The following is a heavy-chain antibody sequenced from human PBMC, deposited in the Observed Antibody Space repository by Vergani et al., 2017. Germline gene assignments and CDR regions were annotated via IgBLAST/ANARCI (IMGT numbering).Heavy chain of an antibody. CDR1: EFILGTYW. J-gene: IGHJ4*02. V-gene: IGHV3-7*03. D-gene: IGHD2-8*01. CDR3: ARAGVRAGFDF. CDR2: INSRGTKT. Sequence: DVQIVESGGGLVQPGGSLRLSCTGSEFILGTYWMTWVRQAPRKGLEWVASINSRGTKTDYMPSLGTRFSISRDNTQRSLHLQMYNLRVEDTAIYYCARAGVRAGFDFWGQGTLVTVSS.